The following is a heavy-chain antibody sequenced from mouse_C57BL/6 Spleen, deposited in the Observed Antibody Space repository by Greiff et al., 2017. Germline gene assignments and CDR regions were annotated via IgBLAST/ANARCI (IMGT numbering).Heavy chain of an antibody. D-gene: IGHD1-1*01. CDR3: ARADYYGSRVLYYFDY. V-gene: IGHV1-26*01. Sequence: EVQLQQSGPELVKPGASVKISCKASGYTFTDYYMNWVKQSHGKSLEWIGDINPNNGGTSYNQKFKGKATLTVDKSSSTAYMELRSLTSEDSSVYYCARADYYGSRVLYYFDYWGQGTTLTVSS. CDR2: INPNNGGT. J-gene: IGHJ2*01. CDR1: GYTFTDYY.